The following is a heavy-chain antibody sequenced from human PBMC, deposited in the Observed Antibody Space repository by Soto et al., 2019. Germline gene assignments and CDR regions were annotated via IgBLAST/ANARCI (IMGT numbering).Heavy chain of an antibody. J-gene: IGHJ4*02. CDR2: INPADSDI. D-gene: IGHD3-16*01. CDR3: ARHQRDDASRKIDC. CDR1: GYSFTSNL. V-gene: IGHV5-51*01. Sequence: GESLKISCQCYGYSFTSNLIGLVRPLPGKGLEWMGIINPADSDIKSSPSFQGEVTISADKSIGTAYLQWSSLKASDTAMYYCARHQRDDASRKIDCWGQGTLVTVSS.